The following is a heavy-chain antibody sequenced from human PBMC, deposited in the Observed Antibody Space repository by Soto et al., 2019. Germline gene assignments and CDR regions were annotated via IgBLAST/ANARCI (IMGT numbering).Heavy chain of an antibody. CDR3: AGQYSGYDFDWFDP. CDR2: IYYSGST. CDR1: GGSISSYY. Sequence: SETLSLTCTVSGGSISSYYWSWIRQPPGKGLEWIGYIYYSGSTNYNPSLKSRVTISVDTSKNQFSLKLSSVTAADTAVYYCAGQYSGYDFDWFDPWGQGTLVTVSS. D-gene: IGHD5-12*01. V-gene: IGHV4-59*08. J-gene: IGHJ5*02.